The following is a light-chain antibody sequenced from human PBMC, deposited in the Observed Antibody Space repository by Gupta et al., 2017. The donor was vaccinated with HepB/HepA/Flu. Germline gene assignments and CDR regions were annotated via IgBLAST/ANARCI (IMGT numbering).Light chain of an antibody. CDR1: SSDVGGYKY. J-gene: IGLJ1*01. Sequence: VSXXXGXSXXXSXTXXSSDVGGYKYVSWYQQHPGKAPKLMIYDVSNRPSGVSNRFSGSKSGNTASLTISGLQAEDEADYYCSSYTSSTPNYIFGTGTKVTVL. CDR2: DVS. CDR3: SSYTSSTPNYI. V-gene: IGLV2-14*04.